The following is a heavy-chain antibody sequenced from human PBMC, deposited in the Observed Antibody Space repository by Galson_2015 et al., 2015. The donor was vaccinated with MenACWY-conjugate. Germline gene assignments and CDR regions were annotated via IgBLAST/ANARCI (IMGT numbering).Heavy chain of an antibody. Sequence: SLRLSCAASGFTFSSYAMSWVRQAPGKGLEWVSAISATGGSTYYADSVKGRFTISRDNSKNTLYLQMKSLRAEDTAVYYCSKDPSYPDTRNYFYYGMDVWGQGTTVTVSS. CDR2: ISATGGST. V-gene: IGHV3-23*01. D-gene: IGHD3-16*01. CDR3: SKDPSYPDTRNYFYYGMDV. J-gene: IGHJ6*02. CDR1: GFTFSSYA.